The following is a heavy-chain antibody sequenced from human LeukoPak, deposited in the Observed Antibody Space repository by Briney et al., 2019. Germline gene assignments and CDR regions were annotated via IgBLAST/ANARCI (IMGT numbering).Heavy chain of an antibody. CDR3: ARQIVGTGKPPGP. CDR2: IYTSGRT. CDR1: GGSISSGSYY. D-gene: IGHD1-26*01. V-gene: IGHV4-61*02. J-gene: IGHJ4*02. Sequence: PSETLSLTCTVSGGSISSGSYYWTWIRQPAGKGLEWIGRIYTSGRTNYNPSLKSRVTISVDTSKNQFSLKLSSVTAADTAVYYCARQIVGTGKPPGPWGQGTLVTVSS.